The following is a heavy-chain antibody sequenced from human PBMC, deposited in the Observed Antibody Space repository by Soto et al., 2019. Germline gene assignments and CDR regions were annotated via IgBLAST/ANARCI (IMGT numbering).Heavy chain of an antibody. CDR1: GFTFSSYA. J-gene: IGHJ4*02. CDR3: ARRENNWAFDY. CDR2: ISGSGAYT. Sequence: GGSLRLSCVASGFTFSSYAMSWVRQAPGKGLEWVSGISGSGAYTYYADSVKGRFTISRDNSKNTLYLQMNSLRAEDTAVYYCARRENNWAFDYWGQGTLVTVSS. D-gene: IGHD1-1*01. V-gene: IGHV3-23*01.